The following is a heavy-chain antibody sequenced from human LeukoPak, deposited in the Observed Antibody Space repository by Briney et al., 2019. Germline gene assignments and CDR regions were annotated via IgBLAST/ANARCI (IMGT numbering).Heavy chain of an antibody. CDR3: ARRIYYGSGSPRRFDP. J-gene: IGHJ5*02. CDR2: INGSGIT. Sequence: SETLSLTCAVYGGSFSGYYWSWLRQAPGKGLEWIGEINGSGITNYKASLKSRVSISVDVSKKEIYLRLSSVTAAETAVYYCARRIYYGSGSPRRFDPWGHGTRVIVSS. CDR1: GGSFSGYY. D-gene: IGHD3-10*01. V-gene: IGHV4-34*01.